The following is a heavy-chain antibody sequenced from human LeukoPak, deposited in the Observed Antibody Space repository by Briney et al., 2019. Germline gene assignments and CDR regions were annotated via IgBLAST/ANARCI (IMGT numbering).Heavy chain of an antibody. CDR1: GGSFSGYY. D-gene: IGHD4-17*01. V-gene: IGHV4-34*01. CDR3: ARLHPLRRGNYYYYWTS. Sequence: SETLSLTCAVSGGSFSGYYWNWIRQPPGKGLEWIGEINHSGSTNYNPSLKSRVTISVDTSKNQLSLKLSSVTAADTAVYYCARLHPLRRGNYYYYWTSGAKGPRSPSP. CDR2: INHSGST. J-gene: IGHJ6*03.